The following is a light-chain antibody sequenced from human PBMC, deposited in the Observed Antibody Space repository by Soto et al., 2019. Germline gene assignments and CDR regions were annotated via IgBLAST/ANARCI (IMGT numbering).Light chain of an antibody. CDR3: SSYTSSTFYV. J-gene: IGLJ1*01. CDR1: SSDVGGYNY. Sequence: QSALTQPASVSGSPGQSITISCTGTSSDVGGYNYVSWYQQRPGKAPKLMIYEVSNRPSGVSNRSSGSKSGNTASLTISGLQAEEEADYYCSSYTSSTFYVFGPGTKLTVL. V-gene: IGLV2-14*01. CDR2: EVS.